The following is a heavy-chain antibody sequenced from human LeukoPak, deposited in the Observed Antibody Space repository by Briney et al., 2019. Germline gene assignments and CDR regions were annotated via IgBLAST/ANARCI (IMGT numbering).Heavy chain of an antibody. D-gene: IGHD2-21*02. Sequence: ASVKVSCKASGYTFTSYGISWVRQAPGQGLEWMGWISAYNGHTNYAQKLQGRVTMTTDTSTSTACMELRSLRSDDTAVYYCARDLKRYCGGDCYSYYFDYWGQGTLVTVSS. CDR1: GYTFTSYG. J-gene: IGHJ4*02. V-gene: IGHV1-18*01. CDR3: ARDLKRYCGGDCYSYYFDY. CDR2: ISAYNGHT.